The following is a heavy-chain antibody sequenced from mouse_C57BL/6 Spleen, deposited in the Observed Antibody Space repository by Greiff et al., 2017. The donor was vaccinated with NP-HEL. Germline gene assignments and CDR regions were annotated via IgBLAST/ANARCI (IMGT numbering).Heavy chain of an antibody. CDR2: INPNNGGT. Sequence: VQLQQSGPELVKPGASVKMSCKASGYTFTDYNMHWVKQSHGKSLEWIGYINPNNGGTSYNQKFKGKATLTVNKSSSTAYMELRSLTSEDSAVYYCARSYDCDWYFDVWGTGTTVTVSS. J-gene: IGHJ1*03. CDR3: ARSYDCDWYFDV. V-gene: IGHV1-22*01. D-gene: IGHD2-4*01. CDR1: GYTFTDYN.